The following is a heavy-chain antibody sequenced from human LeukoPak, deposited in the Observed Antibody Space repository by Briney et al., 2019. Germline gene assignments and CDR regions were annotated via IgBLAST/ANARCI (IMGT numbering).Heavy chain of an antibody. CDR3: AIGGTIFGVANWFDP. D-gene: IGHD3-3*02. J-gene: IGHJ5*02. CDR1: GASITSGGYY. V-gene: IGHV4-31*03. Sequence: SQTLSLTCTVSGASITSGGYYWTWIRQHPGKGLEWIGYMYYSGSSYYNPSLKSRLTISLDTSKNEFSLKLSSVTAADTAVYYCAIGGTIFGVANWFDPWGQGTLVNVSS. CDR2: MYYSGSS.